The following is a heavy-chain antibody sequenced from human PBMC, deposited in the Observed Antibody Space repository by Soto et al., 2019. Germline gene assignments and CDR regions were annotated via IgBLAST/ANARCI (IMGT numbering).Heavy chain of an antibody. D-gene: IGHD2-15*01. CDR2: IDPSDSYT. Sequence: PGESLKIPWRGSEDSITSHCFICVRKMPGKGLEWMGRIDPSDSYTNYRPSIQGHVTISADKSISTAYLQWSSLKASDTAMYNSARRPKDGNGMEISGQGTTVTVSS. CDR1: EDSITSHC. CDR3: ARRPKDGNGMEI. J-gene: IGHJ6*02. V-gene: IGHV5-10-1*01.